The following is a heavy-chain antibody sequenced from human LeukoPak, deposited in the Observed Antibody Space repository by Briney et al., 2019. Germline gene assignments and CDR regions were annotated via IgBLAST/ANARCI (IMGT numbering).Heavy chain of an antibody. CDR2: IYTSGST. J-gene: IGHJ4*02. CDR3: ARGGEWELLVY. D-gene: IGHD1-26*01. V-gene: IGHV4-61*02. CDR1: GGSISSGSYY. Sequence: PSQTLSLTCTVSGGSISSGSYYWSWIRQPAGKGLEWIGRIYTSGSTNYNPSLKSRVTISVDTSKNQFSLKLSSVTAADTAVYYCARGGEWELLVYWGQGTLVTVSS.